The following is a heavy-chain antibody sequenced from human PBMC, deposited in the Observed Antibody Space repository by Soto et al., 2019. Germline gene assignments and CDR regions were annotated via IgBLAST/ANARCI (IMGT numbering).Heavy chain of an antibody. J-gene: IGHJ3*01. CDR1: GFGFTYYA. Sequence: VQLLESGGGLVQPEGSLRLSCAASGFGFTYYAMSWVRQAPGKGLEWVSSISASGAKTRYADFVKGRFSTSRDHSENTLFLQLSRLTAEDSASYYCAKDYGDYPGYEGFDAWGHGTVVTVSS. CDR2: ISASGAKT. D-gene: IGHD4-17*01. CDR3: AKDYGDYPGYEGFDA. V-gene: IGHV3-23*01.